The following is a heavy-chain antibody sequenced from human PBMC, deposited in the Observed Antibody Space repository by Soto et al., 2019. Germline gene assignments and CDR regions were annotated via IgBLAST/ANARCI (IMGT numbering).Heavy chain of an antibody. D-gene: IGHD3-16*02. Sequence: SETLSLTCTVSGGSISSSSYYWGWIRQPPGKGLEWIGSIYYSGSTYYNPSLKSRVTISVDTSKNQFSLKLSSVTAADTAVYYCARLHYDYIWGSYRYPYTIDYWGQGTLVTVSS. J-gene: IGHJ4*02. CDR3: ARLHYDYIWGSYRYPYTIDY. CDR2: IYYSGST. CDR1: GGSISSSSYY. V-gene: IGHV4-39*01.